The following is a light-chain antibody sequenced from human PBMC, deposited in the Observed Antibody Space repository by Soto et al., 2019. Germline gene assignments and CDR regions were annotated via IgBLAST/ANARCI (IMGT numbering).Light chain of an antibody. CDR3: QQRSNWPPT. CDR1: QSVSSY. J-gene: IGKJ4*01. V-gene: IGKV3-11*01. CDR2: DAS. Sequence: EIVLTQSPATLSLSTGEIATLSCRASQSVSSYLAWYQQKPGQAPRLLIYDASNRATGIPARFSGSGSGTDFTLTISSLEPEDFAVYYCQQRSNWPPTFGGGTKVDIK.